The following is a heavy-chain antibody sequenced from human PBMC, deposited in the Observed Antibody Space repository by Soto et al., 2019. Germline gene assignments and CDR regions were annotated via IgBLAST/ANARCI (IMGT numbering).Heavy chain of an antibody. J-gene: IGHJ4*02. CDR2: ISGSGGST. CDR3: AKDLGALDYDFWSGYCFDY. D-gene: IGHD3-3*01. V-gene: IGHV3-23*01. Sequence: WGSLRLSCAASGFTFSSYAMSWVRQAPGKGLEWVSAISGSGGSTYYADCVKGRFTISRDNSKNTLYLQMNSLRAEDTAVYYCAKDLGALDYDFWSGYCFDYWGQGTLVPVSS. CDR1: GFTFSSYA.